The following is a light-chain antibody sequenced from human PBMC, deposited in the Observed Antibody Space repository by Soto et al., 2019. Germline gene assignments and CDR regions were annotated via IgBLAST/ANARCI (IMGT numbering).Light chain of an antibody. CDR2: GAS. V-gene: IGKV1-12*01. Sequence: DIQMTQTPPSVSASVGDRVTITCRASQDVGKWLAWYQQKPGKAPTLLIHGASSLQSGVPPRYSGSGYATDSTLTICSLQPEAFATYYSQQANSFPITFGRGTRLEIK. CDR1: QDVGKW. J-gene: IGKJ5*01. CDR3: QQANSFPIT.